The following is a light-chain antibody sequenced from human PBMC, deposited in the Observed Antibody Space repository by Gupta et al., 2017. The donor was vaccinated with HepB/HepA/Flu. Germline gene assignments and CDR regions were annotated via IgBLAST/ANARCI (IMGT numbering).Light chain of an antibody. J-gene: IGLJ1*01. CDR2: VVS. V-gene: IGLV2-14*01. CDR1: SSDVGGYNY. CDR3: SSYTRSSTRV. Sequence: QSALTQPASVSGSPGQSITISCTGTSSDVGGYNYVSWYQQHPGKAPKLMIYVVSNRPSGVSNRFSGSKSGNTASLTISGLQAEDEADYYCSSYTRSSTRVFGTGTKLTVL.